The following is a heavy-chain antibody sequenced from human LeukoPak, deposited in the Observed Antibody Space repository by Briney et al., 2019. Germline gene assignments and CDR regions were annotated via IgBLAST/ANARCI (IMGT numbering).Heavy chain of an antibody. CDR3: ARGRSGYHYRGDAFDI. CDR1: GASISSGGYF. Sequence: SETLSLTCTVSGASISSGGYFWSWIRQPPGKGLEWIGYIYYSGSTNYNPSLKSRVTISVDTSKNQFSLKLSSVTAADTAVYYCARGRSGYHYRGDAFDIWGQGTMVTVSS. V-gene: IGHV4-61*08. CDR2: IYYSGST. D-gene: IGHD3-22*01. J-gene: IGHJ3*02.